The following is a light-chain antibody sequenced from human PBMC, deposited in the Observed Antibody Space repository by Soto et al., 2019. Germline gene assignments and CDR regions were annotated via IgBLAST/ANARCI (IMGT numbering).Light chain of an antibody. CDR1: QSLLFSSNKQNY. CDR3: QQYNTYSWT. V-gene: IGKV4-1*01. CDR2: WAS. J-gene: IGKJ1*01. Sequence: DIVMTQSPDSLAVSLRERATINCKSSQSLLFSSNKQNYLAWYQQKGGQPPKLLIYWASTRESGVPSRFSGSGSGTEFTLTISSLQPDDFATYYCQQYNTYSWTFGQGTK.